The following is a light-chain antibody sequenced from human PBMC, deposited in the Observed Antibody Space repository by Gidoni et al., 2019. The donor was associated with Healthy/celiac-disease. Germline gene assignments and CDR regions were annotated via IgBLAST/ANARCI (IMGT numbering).Light chain of an antibody. V-gene: IGKV1-39*01. J-gene: IGKJ2*01. CDR1: QSISSY. Sequence: DSPLPQSTSSLSASVADRVTITCRASQSISSYLNWYQQKPWKAPKLLIYAASSLQRGVPSRFSGSGSGSDFTLTISSLQPEDFATYYCQQSYSTPYTFGQGTKLEIK. CDR2: AAS. CDR3: QQSYSTPYT.